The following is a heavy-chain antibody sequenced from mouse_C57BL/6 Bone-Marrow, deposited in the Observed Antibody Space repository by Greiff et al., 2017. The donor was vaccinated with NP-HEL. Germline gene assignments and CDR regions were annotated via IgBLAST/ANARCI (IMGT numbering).Heavy chain of an antibody. CDR3: ARPFITTVPDY. D-gene: IGHD1-1*01. V-gene: IGHV5-6*02. CDR1: GFTFSSYG. Sequence: EVKLVESGGDLVKPGGSLKLSCAASGFTFSSYGMSWVRQTPDKRLEWVATISSGGSYTYYPDSVKGRFTISRDNAKNTLYLQMSSLKSEDTAMYYCARPFITTVPDYWGQGTTLTVSS. CDR2: ISSGGSYT. J-gene: IGHJ2*01.